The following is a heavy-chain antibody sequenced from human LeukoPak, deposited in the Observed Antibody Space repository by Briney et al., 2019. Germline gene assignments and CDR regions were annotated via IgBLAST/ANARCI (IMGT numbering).Heavy chain of an antibody. V-gene: IGHV4-59*11. CDR1: GGSIRSHY. Sequence: KPSETLSLTCTVSGGSIRSHYWSWIRQPPGKGLEWIGYIYYSGSTNYNPSLKSRVTISVDTSKNQFSLKLSSVTAADTAVYYCARGGGSTDYYDSSGYFWGQGTLVTVSS. CDR2: IYYSGST. CDR3: ARGGGSTDYYDSSGYF. D-gene: IGHD3-22*01. J-gene: IGHJ4*02.